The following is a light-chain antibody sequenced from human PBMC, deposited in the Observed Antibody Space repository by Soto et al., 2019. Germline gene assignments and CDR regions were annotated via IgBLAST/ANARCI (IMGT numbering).Light chain of an antibody. V-gene: IGKV3-20*01. CDR1: QSLRSDS. CDR3: QQYDKSPET. J-gene: IGKJ1*01. CDR2: GAS. Sequence: TVLTQSPGTLSLFPGERATLSCRASQSLRSDSLAWYQHKPGQAPRVVIYGASTRATGIPDRFRGSGSGTEFTLTISRLEPEDFAVYYCQQYDKSPETFGQGTKVDIK.